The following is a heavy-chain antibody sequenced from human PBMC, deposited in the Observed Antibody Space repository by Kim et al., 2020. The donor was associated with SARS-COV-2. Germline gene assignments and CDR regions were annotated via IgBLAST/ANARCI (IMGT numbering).Heavy chain of an antibody. D-gene: IGHD1-1*01. CDR3: ARYKEGGYGMDV. Sequence: YYADSVKGRFTISRHNSKNTLYLQMNSLRAEDTAVYYCARYKEGGYGMDVWGQGTTVTVSS. J-gene: IGHJ6*02. V-gene: IGHV3-53*04.